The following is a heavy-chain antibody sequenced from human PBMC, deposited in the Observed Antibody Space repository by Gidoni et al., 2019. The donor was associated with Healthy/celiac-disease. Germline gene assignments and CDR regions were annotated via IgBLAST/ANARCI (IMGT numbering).Heavy chain of an antibody. Sequence: EVQLVESGGGLVQPGGSLRLSFAASGFPLGSYWMRWVRQAPGKGVEGGANIKQEGREKYYVDAMKGRFTSSRDNDKNSLYLQMNSLKAEDTAVYYCASADYDFWSGYDYWGQGTLVTVSS. V-gene: IGHV3-7*02. D-gene: IGHD3-3*01. CDR3: ASADYDFWSGYDY. CDR1: GFPLGSYW. J-gene: IGHJ4*02. CDR2: IKQEGREK.